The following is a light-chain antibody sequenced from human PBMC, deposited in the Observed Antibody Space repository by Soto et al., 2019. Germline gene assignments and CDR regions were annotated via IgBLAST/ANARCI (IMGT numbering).Light chain of an antibody. CDR3: QQYGTSEII. V-gene: IGKV3-20*01. CDR2: DTS. Sequence: IVFAQVPSPPSLSPGERATLSCRASQRPSNSHVAWYLLKPGQAPRLLIFDTSSRATGIPDRFSGSVSGTDFTLTISRLEPEDFAVFYCQQYGTSEIIFGQGTRLEIK. J-gene: IGKJ5*01. CDR1: QRPSNSH.